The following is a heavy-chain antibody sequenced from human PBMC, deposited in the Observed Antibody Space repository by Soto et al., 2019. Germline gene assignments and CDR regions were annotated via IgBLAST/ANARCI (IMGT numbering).Heavy chain of an antibody. CDR3: ARSPDYDFWSGYSYDY. V-gene: IGHV4-31*03. CDR2: IYYSGST. D-gene: IGHD3-3*01. CDR1: GGSISSGGYY. Sequence: QVQLQESGPGLVKPSQTLSLTCTVSGGSISSGGYYWSLIRQHPGKGLEWIGYIYYSGSTYYNPSLKSRVTISVDTSKNQFSLKQSSVTAADTAVYYCARSPDYDFWSGYSYDYWGQGTLVTVSA. J-gene: IGHJ4*02.